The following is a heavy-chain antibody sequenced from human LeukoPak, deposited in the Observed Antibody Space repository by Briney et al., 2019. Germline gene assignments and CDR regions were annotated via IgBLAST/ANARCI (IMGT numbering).Heavy chain of an antibody. CDR1: GFTFSSYG. CDR3: ARAEVPAALKSGAFDI. D-gene: IGHD2-2*01. V-gene: IGHV3-33*01. CDR2: IWDDGSNK. J-gene: IGHJ3*02. Sequence: AGSRTLSSQASGFTFSSYGMHWVRQAPGKGLEWVAVIWDDGSNKYYADSVKGRFTISRYNSKNTLYLQINSLRTKDPAVYYCARAEVPAALKSGAFDIWGQGTMVTVSS.